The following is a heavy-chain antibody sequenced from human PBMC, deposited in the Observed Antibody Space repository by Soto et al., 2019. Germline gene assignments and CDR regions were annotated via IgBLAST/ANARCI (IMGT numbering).Heavy chain of an antibody. V-gene: IGHV3-11*01. CDR1: GFRFNDYY. D-gene: IGHD6-25*01. J-gene: IGHJ4*02. CDR3: ATSSGALAASFPYYFDY. Sequence: LRLSCAAAGFRFNDYYMTWIRQAPGKGLEWVSYISSGSGTIYYAHSVKGRFTISRDNAKNSLYLQMNSLRAEDTAVYYCATSSGALAASFPYYFDYWGQGTLVTVSS. CDR2: ISSGSGTI.